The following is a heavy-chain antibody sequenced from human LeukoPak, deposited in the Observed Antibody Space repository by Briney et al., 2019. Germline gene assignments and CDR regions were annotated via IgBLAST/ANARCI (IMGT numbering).Heavy chain of an antibody. CDR3: ARDHSSSWYGRNNWFDP. CDR2: MNPNSGNT. CDR1: GYTFTSYD. Sequence: ASVKVSCKASGYTFTSYDINWVRQATGQGLEWMGWMNPNSGNTGYAQKFQGRVTMTRDTSISTAYMELSRLRSDDTAVYYCARDHSSSWYGRNNWFDPWGQGTLVAVSS. V-gene: IGHV1-8*02. D-gene: IGHD6-13*01. J-gene: IGHJ5*02.